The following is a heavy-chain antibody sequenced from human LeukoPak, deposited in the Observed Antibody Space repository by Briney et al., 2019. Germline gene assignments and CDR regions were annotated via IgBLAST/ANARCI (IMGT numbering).Heavy chain of an antibody. V-gene: IGHV4-61*02. CDR1: GGSISSGSYY. Sequence: SQTLSLTCTVSGGSISSGSYYWSWIRQPAGKGLEWIGRIYTSGSTNYNPSLKSRVTISVDTSKNQFSLKLSSVTAADTAVYYCARFVGSGSYYSFDYWGQGALVTVSS. J-gene: IGHJ4*02. CDR3: ARFVGSGSYYSFDY. D-gene: IGHD3-10*01. CDR2: IYTSGST.